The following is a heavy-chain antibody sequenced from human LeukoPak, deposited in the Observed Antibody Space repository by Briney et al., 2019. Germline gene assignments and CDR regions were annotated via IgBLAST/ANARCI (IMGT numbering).Heavy chain of an antibody. CDR2: IAADGGVK. J-gene: IGHJ4*02. CDR1: TYTFNNHG. D-gene: IGHD6-19*01. CDR3: AREATWGQWYFDH. Sequence: PGRSLRLSCVTSTYTFNNHGMHWVRQAPGKGLEWVAVIAADGGVKHYTYSVKGRFVLTRDDSKNTVYLEMNNVKVEDTAVHYCAREATWGQWYFDHWGQGAPVIVSS. V-gene: IGHV3-30*03.